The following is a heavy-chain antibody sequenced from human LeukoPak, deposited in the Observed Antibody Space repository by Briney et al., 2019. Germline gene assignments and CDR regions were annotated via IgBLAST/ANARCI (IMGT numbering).Heavy chain of an antibody. CDR2: ISSSSYI. J-gene: IGHJ4*02. CDR3: ARDGQWLVPDY. D-gene: IGHD6-19*01. Sequence: GGSLRLSCAASGFTFSSYSMNWVRQASGKGLEWVSSISSSSYIYYADSVKGRFTISRDNAKNSLYLQMNSLRAEDTAVYYCARDGQWLVPDYWGQGTLVTVSS. V-gene: IGHV3-21*01. CDR1: GFTFSSYS.